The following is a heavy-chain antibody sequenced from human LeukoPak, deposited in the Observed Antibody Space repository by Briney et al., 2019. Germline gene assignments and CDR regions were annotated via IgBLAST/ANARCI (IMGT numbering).Heavy chain of an antibody. CDR1: GFTFSSYE. CDR3: AERGIAMIGGV. Sequence: GRSLRLSCAASGFTFSSYEMNWVRQARGKWLEWVLYIGSSGRTIYYADSAKGRFTIARDNAKNSLYLQMNSLRAEDTAVYYCAERGIAMIGGVWGKGTTVTISS. D-gene: IGHD3-10*02. V-gene: IGHV3-48*03. CDR2: IGSSGRTI. J-gene: IGHJ6*04.